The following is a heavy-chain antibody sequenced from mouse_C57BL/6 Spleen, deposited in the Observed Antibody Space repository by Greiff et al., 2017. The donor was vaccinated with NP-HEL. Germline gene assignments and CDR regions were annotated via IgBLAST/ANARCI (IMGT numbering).Heavy chain of an antibody. CDR3: ARREYYGLMEY. CDR1: GYTFTSYW. D-gene: IGHD1-2*01. Sequence: QVQLQQPGAELVRPGSSVKLSCKASGYTFTSYWMHWVKQRPIQGLEWIGNIDPSDSETHYNQKFKDKATVTVDESSSTAYMQLSSLTSEDSAVYYCARREYYGLMEYWGQGTSVTVSS. V-gene: IGHV1-52*01. CDR2: IDPSDSET. J-gene: IGHJ4*01.